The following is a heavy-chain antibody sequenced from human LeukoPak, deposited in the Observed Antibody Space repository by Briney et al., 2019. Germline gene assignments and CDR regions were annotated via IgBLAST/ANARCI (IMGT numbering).Heavy chain of an antibody. J-gene: IGHJ4*02. Sequence: PSETLSLTCTVSGGSISSYYWSWIRQPPGKGLEWIGNIHDSGSTNYNPSLRSRLTISVDTSKNQCSLKLSSVTAADTAVYYCARQSISGSSLSYFDYWGQGTLVNVSS. CDR3: ARQSISGSSLSYFDY. V-gene: IGHV4-59*01. D-gene: IGHD3-22*01. CDR1: GGSISSYY. CDR2: IHDSGST.